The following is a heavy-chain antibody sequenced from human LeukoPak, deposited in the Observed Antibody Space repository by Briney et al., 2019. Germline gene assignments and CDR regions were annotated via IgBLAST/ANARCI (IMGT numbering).Heavy chain of an antibody. Sequence: PSETLSLTCTVSGGSISSNSYYWGWISQPPEKGLEWIGSIYYSGSTYYNPSLKSRVTISVDTSKNQFSLKLSSVTAADTSVYYCARLVEWLSPLDYWGQGTLVTVSS. J-gene: IGHJ4*02. CDR1: GGSISSNSYY. D-gene: IGHD3-3*01. CDR3: ARLVEWLSPLDY. CDR2: IYYSGST. V-gene: IGHV4-39*01.